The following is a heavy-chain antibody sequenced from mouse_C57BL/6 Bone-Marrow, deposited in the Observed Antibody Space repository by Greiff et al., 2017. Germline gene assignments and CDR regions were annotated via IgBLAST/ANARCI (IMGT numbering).Heavy chain of an antibody. V-gene: IGHV1-76*01. D-gene: IGHD2-3*01. J-gene: IGHJ2*01. CDR1: GYTFTDYY. CDR3: ARSLIYDGYYDY. Sequence: QVQLKESGAELVRPGASVKLSCKASGYTFTDYYINWVKQRPGQGLEWIARIYPGSGNTYYNEKFKGKATLTAEKSSSTAYMQLSSLTSEDSAVYFCARSLIYDGYYDYWGQGTTLTVSS. CDR2: IYPGSGNT.